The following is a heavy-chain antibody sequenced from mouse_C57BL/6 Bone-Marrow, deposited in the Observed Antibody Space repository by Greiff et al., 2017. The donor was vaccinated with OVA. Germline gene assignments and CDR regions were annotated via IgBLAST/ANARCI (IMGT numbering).Heavy chain of an antibody. CDR1: GYTFTSYW. V-gene: IGHV1-50*01. Sequence: VQLQQPGAELVKPGASVKLSCKASGYTFTSYWMQWVKQRPGQGLEWIGEIDPSDSYTNYNQKFKGKATLTVDTSSSTAYMQLSSLTSEDSAVYYCARMGQLRLGFAYWGQGTLVTVSA. J-gene: IGHJ3*01. CDR3: ARMGQLRLGFAY. CDR2: IDPSDSYT. D-gene: IGHD3-2*02.